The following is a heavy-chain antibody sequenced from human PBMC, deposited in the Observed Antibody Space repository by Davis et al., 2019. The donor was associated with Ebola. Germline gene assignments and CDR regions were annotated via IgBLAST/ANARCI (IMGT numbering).Heavy chain of an antibody. CDR3: ARGVGATTGVDY. J-gene: IGHJ4*02. Sequence: AASVKVSCKASGYTFTGYYMHWVRQAPGQGLEWMGRIIPILGIANYAQKFQGRVTITADKSTSTAYMELSSLRSEDTAVYYCARGVGATTGVDYWGQGTLVTVSS. D-gene: IGHD1-26*01. V-gene: IGHV1-69*04. CDR1: GYTFTGYY. CDR2: IIPILGIA.